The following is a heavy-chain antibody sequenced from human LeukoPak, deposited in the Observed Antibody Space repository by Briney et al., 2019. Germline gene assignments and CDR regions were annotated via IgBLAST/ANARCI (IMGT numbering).Heavy chain of an antibody. J-gene: IGHJ4*02. Sequence: PGGSLRLSCAASGFTFSSYWMSWVRQAPGKGLEWVATIKQDGSEKYYVDSVKGRFTISRDNAKNSLYLQMNSLRAEDTAVYYCAREGGGYCSSTSCRDFDYWGQGTLVTVSS. V-gene: IGHV3-7*03. CDR1: GFTFSSYW. CDR3: AREGGGYCSSTSCRDFDY. D-gene: IGHD2-2*01. CDR2: IKQDGSEK.